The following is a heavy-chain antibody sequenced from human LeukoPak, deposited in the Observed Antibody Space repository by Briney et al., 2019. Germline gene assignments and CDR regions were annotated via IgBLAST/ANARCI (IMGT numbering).Heavy chain of an antibody. CDR2: IYYSGRT. V-gene: IGHV4-39*01. Sequence: SETLCLSCTVSGVSVSTSHYTWGWIRQPPGKGLEWIVNIYYSGRTYSNPSLKSRVTISVDTSKNEFSLKLSSVTAADTAVYYCARSWAPGYCSSTTCYSFDYWGQGTLVTVSS. CDR1: GVSVSTSHYT. CDR3: ARSWAPGYCSSTTCYSFDY. J-gene: IGHJ4*02. D-gene: IGHD2-2*02.